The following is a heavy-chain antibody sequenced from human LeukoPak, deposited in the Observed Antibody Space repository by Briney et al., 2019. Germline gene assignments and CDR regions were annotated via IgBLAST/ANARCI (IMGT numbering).Heavy chain of an antibody. CDR2: ISGSGGST. J-gene: IGHJ4*02. V-gene: IGHV3-23*01. D-gene: IGHD1-1*01. CDR3: AREPNWAMYYFDY. CDR1: GFTFSSYG. Sequence: PGGSLRLSCAASGFTFSSYGMSWVRQAPGKGLEWVSAISGSGGSTYYADSVKGRFTISRDNAKNSLYLQMNSLRAEDTAVYYCAREPNWAMYYFDYWGQGTLVTVSS.